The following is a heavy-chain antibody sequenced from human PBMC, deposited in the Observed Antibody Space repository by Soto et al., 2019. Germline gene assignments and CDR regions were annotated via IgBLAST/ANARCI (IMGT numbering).Heavy chain of an antibody. D-gene: IGHD6-6*01. Sequence: GGSLKISCKGSGYSFTSYWIGWVRQMPGKGLEWMGIIYPGDSDTRYSPSFQGQVTISADKPISTAYLQWSSLKASDTAMYYCARRRIAAPYWFDPWGQGTLVTVSS. CDR1: GYSFTSYW. CDR3: ARRRIAAPYWFDP. V-gene: IGHV5-51*01. J-gene: IGHJ5*02. CDR2: IYPGDSDT.